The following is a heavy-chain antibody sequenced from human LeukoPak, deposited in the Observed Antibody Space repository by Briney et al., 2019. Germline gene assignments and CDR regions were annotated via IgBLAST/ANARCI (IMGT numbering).Heavy chain of an antibody. CDR1: GYTFTIYD. D-gene: IGHD4-17*01. Sequence: SVKVSCKASGYTFTIYDINWVRQAAGQGLEWMGWMNPDSGNSDFAQKFQGRVTMTRNTSISTAYMELSSLTSEDTAVYYCAVHLPGDYLDPWGQGTLVTVSS. J-gene: IGHJ5*02. CDR3: AVHLPGDYLDP. CDR2: MNPDSGNS. V-gene: IGHV1-8*01.